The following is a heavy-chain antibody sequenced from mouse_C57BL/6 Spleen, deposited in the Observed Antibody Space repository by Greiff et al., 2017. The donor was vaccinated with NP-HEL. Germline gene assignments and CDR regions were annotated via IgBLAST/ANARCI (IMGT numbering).Heavy chain of an antibody. CDR2: ISSGSSTI. D-gene: IGHD1-1*01. Sequence: DVHLVESGGGLVKPGGSLKLSCAASGFTFSDYGMHWVRQAPEKGLEWVAYISSGSSTIYYADTVKGRFTISRDNAKNTLFLQMTSLRSEDTAMYYCAYYGSSYWFAYWGQGTLVTVSA. CDR1: GFTFSDYG. V-gene: IGHV5-17*01. J-gene: IGHJ3*01. CDR3: AYYGSSYWFAY.